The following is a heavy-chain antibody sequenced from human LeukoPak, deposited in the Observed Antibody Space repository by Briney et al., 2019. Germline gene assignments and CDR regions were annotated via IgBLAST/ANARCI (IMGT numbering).Heavy chain of an antibody. CDR2: ISWNSGSI. V-gene: IGHV3-9*01. D-gene: IGHD5-12*01. J-gene: IGHJ4*02. CDR1: GFTFDDYA. Sequence: GGSLRLSCAASGFTFDDYAMHWVRQAPGKGLEWVSGISWNSGSIGYADSVKGRFTISRDNTKNSLYLQMNSLRAEDTALYYCAKVKRGLAFDYWGQGTLVTVSS. CDR3: AKVKRGLAFDY.